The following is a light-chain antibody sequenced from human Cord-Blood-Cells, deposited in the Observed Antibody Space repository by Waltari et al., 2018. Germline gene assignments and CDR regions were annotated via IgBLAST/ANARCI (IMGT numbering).Light chain of an antibody. J-gene: IGKJ2*01. Sequence: DIQMTQSPSSLSASVGDRVTITCRASQSISSYLNWYQQKPGKAPKLLIYAASSLQSGVQSRFSGSGSGTDFTLTISSLQPEDCATYYCQQSYSTPYTVGQGTKLEIK. CDR2: AAS. CDR3: QQSYSTPYT. V-gene: IGKV1-39*01. CDR1: QSISSY.